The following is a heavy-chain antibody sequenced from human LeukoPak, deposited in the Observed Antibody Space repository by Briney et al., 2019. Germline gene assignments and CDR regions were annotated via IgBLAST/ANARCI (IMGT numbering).Heavy chain of an antibody. CDR1: GFTFDAYA. V-gene: IGHV3-43*02. J-gene: IGHJ6*02. Sequence: GGSLRLSCEAPGFTFDAYAMHWVRQAPGKGLEWVSLINKDGSATYYADSVKGRLTISRDNSKNSLYLQMNSLRSEDTALYYCATWAFYHSLDVWGQGTTVTVSS. D-gene: IGHD1-26*01. CDR2: INKDGSAT. CDR3: ATWAFYHSLDV.